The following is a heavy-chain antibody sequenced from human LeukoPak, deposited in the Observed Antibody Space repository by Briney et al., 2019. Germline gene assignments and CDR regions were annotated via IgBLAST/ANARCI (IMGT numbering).Heavy chain of an antibody. CDR2: INPNSGGT. V-gene: IGHV1-2*02. Sequence: ASVQVSCQASGYTFTCYYMHWVRPAPGQGLEWMGWINPNSGGTNYAQKFQGRVTMTRDTSISTAYMELSRLRSDDTAVYYCARDTPRPVPRGFEYWGQGTLVTVSS. CDR1: GYTFTCYY. J-gene: IGHJ4*02. CDR3: ARDTPRPVPRGFEY.